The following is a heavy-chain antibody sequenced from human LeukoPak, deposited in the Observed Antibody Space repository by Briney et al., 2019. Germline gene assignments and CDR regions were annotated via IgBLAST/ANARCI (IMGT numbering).Heavy chain of an antibody. J-gene: IGHJ4*02. CDR2: IYHSGST. Sequence: PSETLSLTCTVSGDSISSSSYYWGWIRQPPGKGLEWIGSIYHSGSTYYNPSLKSRVTISVDTSKNQFSLKLSSVTAADTAVYYCAREGAGVLRYFDAQGFDYWGQGTLVTVSS. D-gene: IGHD3-9*01. V-gene: IGHV4-39*07. CDR1: GDSISSSSYY. CDR3: AREGAGVLRYFDAQGFDY.